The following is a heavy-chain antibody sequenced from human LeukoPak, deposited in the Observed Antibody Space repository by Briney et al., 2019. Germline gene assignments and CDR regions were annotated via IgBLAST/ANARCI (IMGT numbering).Heavy chain of an antibody. D-gene: IGHD1-7*01. J-gene: IGHJ5*02. V-gene: IGHV4-59*12. Sequence: SETLSLTCAVYGGSFSGYYWSWIRQPPGKGLEWIGYIYYSGNTNYNPSLESRVTISVDTSKNQFSLKLSSVTAADTAVYYCARDGPLGTNPWGPGTLVTVSS. CDR2: IYYSGNT. CDR1: GGSFSGYY. CDR3: ARDGPLGTNP.